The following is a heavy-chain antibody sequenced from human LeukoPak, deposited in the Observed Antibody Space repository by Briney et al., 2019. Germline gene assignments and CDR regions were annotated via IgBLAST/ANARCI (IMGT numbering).Heavy chain of an antibody. CDR1: GFTFSSYS. Sequence: GGSLRLSCAASGFTFSSYSMNWVRQAPGKGLEWVSSISSSSSYIYYADSVKGRFTISRDNSKNTLYLQMNSLRAEDTAVYYCAKEHIAAAGTGNNWFDPWGQGTLVTVSS. V-gene: IGHV3-21*01. D-gene: IGHD6-13*01. CDR2: ISSSSSYI. CDR3: AKEHIAAAGTGNNWFDP. J-gene: IGHJ5*02.